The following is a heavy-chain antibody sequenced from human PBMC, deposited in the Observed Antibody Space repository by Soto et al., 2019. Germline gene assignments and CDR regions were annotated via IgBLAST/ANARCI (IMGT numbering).Heavy chain of an antibody. V-gene: IGHV3-23*01. Sequence: GGSLRLSCAASGFTFSSYAMSWVRQAPGKGLEWVSAIGASGAGTYYAEYVKGRFTISRDNSKNTLYLQMNSLRAEDTAVYYCARGPQGYYYYGMDVWGQGTTVTVSS. J-gene: IGHJ6*02. CDR1: GFTFSSYA. CDR2: IGASGAGT. CDR3: ARGPQGYYYYGMDV.